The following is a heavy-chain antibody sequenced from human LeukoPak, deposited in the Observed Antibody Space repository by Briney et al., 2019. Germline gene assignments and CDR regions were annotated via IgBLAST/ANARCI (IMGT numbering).Heavy chain of an antibody. CDR3: ARGSPYCSSTSCYWRGGNYYYYYMDV. CDR2: INHSGST. J-gene: IGHJ6*03. Sequence: SETLSLTCAVYGGSFSGYYWSWIRQPPGKGLEWIGEINHSGSTNYNPSLKSRVTISVDTSKNQFSLKLSSVTAADTAVYYCARGSPYCSSTSCYWRGGNYYYYYMDVWGKGTTVTVSS. V-gene: IGHV4-34*01. D-gene: IGHD2-2*01. CDR1: GGSFSGYY.